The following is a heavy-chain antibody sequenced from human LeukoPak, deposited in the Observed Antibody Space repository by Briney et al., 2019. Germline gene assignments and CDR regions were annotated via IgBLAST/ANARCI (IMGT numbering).Heavy chain of an antibody. CDR3: AKSRARVLPPPLDY. V-gene: IGHV3-23*01. CDR1: GFTFSSYA. D-gene: IGHD3-10*01. Sequence: GGSLRLSCAASGFTFSSYAMNWVRQAPGKGLEWVSAISASGDTTYYADSVKGRFTIPRDYSKNALFLQMNSLRAEDTAVYYCAKSRARVLPPPLDYWGQGTLVTVSS. J-gene: IGHJ4*02. CDR2: ISASGDTT.